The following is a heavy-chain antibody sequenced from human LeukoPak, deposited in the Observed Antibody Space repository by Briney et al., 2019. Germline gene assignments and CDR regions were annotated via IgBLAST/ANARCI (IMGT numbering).Heavy chain of an antibody. J-gene: IGHJ4*02. D-gene: IGHD3-10*01. CDR3: ARDRDRMVQGVTALFDY. V-gene: IGHV1-18*01. CDR1: GYTFTSYD. CDR2: ISGSNGNT. Sequence: ASVKVSCKASGYTFTSYDINWVRQGTGQGLEWMGWISGSNGNTKYAQKVQGRVTMTTDTSTTTAYMEVRSLRSDDTAVYYCARDRDRMVQGVTALFDYWGQGTLVTVSS.